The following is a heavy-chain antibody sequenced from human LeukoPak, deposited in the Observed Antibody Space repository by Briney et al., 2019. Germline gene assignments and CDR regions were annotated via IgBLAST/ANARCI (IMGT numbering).Heavy chain of an antibody. CDR1: GFSFSDYY. CDR2: IKSDGSIT. CDR3: TRDAAGLDY. D-gene: IGHD1-14*01. V-gene: IGHV3-74*01. J-gene: IGHJ4*02. Sequence: GGSLRLSCAASGFSFSDYYMTWIRQAPGKGLVWVSRIKSDGSITTYADSVKGRFTISRDNAKSTLYLQMNSLRGEDTAVYYCTRDAAGLDYWGQGTLVTVSS.